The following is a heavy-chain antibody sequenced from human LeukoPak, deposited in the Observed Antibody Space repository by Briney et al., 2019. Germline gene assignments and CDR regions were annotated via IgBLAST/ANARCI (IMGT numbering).Heavy chain of an antibody. CDR2: VYYSGTP. Sequence: SETLSLTCTVSSGSISSYYWSWIRQPAGKGLEWIGSVYYSGTPYYNPSLMSRLTISVDTSKNQFSLKLTSVTAADTAVYYCATESWIQGEDYWGQGTLVTVSS. CDR3: ATESWIQGEDY. D-gene: IGHD5-18*01. CDR1: SGSISSYY. V-gene: IGHV4-59*05. J-gene: IGHJ4*02.